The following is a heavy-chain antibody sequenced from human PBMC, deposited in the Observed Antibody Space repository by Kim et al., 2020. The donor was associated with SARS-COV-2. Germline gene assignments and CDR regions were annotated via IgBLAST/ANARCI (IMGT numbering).Heavy chain of an antibody. D-gene: IGHD6-13*01. CDR2: IYYSGST. Sequence: SETLSLTCTVSGGSISSYYWSWIRQPPGKGLEWIGYIYYSGSTNYNPSLKSRVTISVDTSKNQFSLKLSSVTAADTAVYYCARVCKSSSSFYGMDVWGQGTTVTVSS. V-gene: IGHV4-59*13. CDR1: GGSISSYY. CDR3: ARVCKSSSSFYGMDV. J-gene: IGHJ6*02.